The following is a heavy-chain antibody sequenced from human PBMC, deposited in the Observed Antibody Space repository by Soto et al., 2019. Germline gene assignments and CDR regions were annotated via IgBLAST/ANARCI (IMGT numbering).Heavy chain of an antibody. J-gene: IGHJ4*02. CDR2: IYYTGST. V-gene: IGHV4-61*08. D-gene: IGHD5-12*01. CDR1: GGSISSGGYY. CDR3: ARRGLYSGYDFDY. Sequence: PSETLSLTCTVSGGSISSGGYYWSWIRQHPGKGLEWIGYIYYTGSTNYNPSLKSRVTISVNTSKNQFSLKLNSVTAADTAVYYCARRGLYSGYDFDYWGQGTLVTVSS.